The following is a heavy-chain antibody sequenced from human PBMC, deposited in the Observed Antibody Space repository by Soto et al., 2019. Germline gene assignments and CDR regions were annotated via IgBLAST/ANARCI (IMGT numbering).Heavy chain of an antibody. CDR1: GGTFSSYT. CDR2: IIPILGIA. Sequence: GASVKVSCKASGGTFSSYTISWVRQAPGQGLEWMGRIIPILGIANYAQKFQGRVTITADKSTSTAYMEQSSLGSEDTAVYYCAGTRGYSGYELPSHYYMDVWGKGTTVTVSS. V-gene: IGHV1-69*02. CDR3: AGTRGYSGYELPSHYYMDV. J-gene: IGHJ6*03. D-gene: IGHD5-12*01.